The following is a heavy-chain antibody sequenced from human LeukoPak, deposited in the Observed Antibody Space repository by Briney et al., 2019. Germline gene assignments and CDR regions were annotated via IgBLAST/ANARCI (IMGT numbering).Heavy chain of an antibody. CDR2: INPNSGGT. J-gene: IGHJ4*02. CDR3: ARDLSQGLYCSSTSCYTPFDY. D-gene: IGHD2-2*02. Sequence: ASVKVSCKASGYTFTGYYMHWVRQAPGQGLEWMGWINPNSGGTNYAQKFQGRVTMTRDTSISTAYMELSRLRSDDTAVYYCARDLSQGLYCSSTSCYTPFDYWGQGTLVTVSS. V-gene: IGHV1-2*02. CDR1: GYTFTGYY.